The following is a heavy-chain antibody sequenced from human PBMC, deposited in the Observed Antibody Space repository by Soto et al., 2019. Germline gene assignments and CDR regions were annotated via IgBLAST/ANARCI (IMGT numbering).Heavy chain of an antibody. Sequence: QLQLQQWGAGLLKPSETLSLTCGVFGASISDYNWNWIRQSPGKGPEFIGEINHYGANNHNPARRRLITISVDTSKRQFYLKLTSVTDADTAVYYCATNTEFKEEYWGQGALVTVSS. CDR2: INHYGAN. J-gene: IGHJ4*02. V-gene: IGHV4-34*02. CDR3: ATNTEFKEEY. CDR1: GASISDYN.